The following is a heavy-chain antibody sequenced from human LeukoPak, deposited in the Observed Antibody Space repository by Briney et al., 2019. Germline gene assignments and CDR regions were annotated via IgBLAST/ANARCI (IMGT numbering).Heavy chain of an antibody. V-gene: IGHV1-69*02. CDR3: ACPHLWSGYDY. Sequence: SVKVSCKASGGTFSSYTISWVRQAPGQGLEWMGRIIPILGIANYAQKFQGRVTITADKSASTAYMELSSLRSEDTAVYYCACPHLWSGYDYWGQGTLVTVSS. CDR2: IIPILGIA. J-gene: IGHJ4*02. D-gene: IGHD3-3*01. CDR1: GGTFSSYT.